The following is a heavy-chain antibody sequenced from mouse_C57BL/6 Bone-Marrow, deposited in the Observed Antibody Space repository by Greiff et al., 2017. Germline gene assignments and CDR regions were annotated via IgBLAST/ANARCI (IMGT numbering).Heavy chain of an antibody. J-gene: IGHJ4*01. D-gene: IGHD6-1*01. CDR3: ARGPQPGYAMDY. CDR1: GYTFTSSW. CDR2: LYPGSGST. V-gene: IGHV1-55*01. Sequence: QVQLQQPGAELVKPGASVKMSCKASGYTFTSSWITWVKQRPGQGLEWIGDLYPGSGSTNYNEKFKSKATLTVDTSSSTAYLQLSSLTSEDSAVSYCARGPQPGYAMDYWGQGTSVTVSS.